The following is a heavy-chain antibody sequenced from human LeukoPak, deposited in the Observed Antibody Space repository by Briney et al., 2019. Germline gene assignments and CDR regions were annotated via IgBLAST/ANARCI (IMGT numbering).Heavy chain of an antibody. CDR3: AKEGEHKTQMADGY. CDR2: IRYDGSNK. Sequence: PGGSLRLSCAASGFTFSSYGMHWVRQAPGKGLEWVAFIRYDGSNKYYADSVKGRFTISRDNSKNTLYLQMNSLRAEDTAVYYCAKEGEHKTQMADGYWGQGTPVTVSS. J-gene: IGHJ4*02. D-gene: IGHD1/OR15-1a*01. CDR1: GFTFSSYG. V-gene: IGHV3-30*02.